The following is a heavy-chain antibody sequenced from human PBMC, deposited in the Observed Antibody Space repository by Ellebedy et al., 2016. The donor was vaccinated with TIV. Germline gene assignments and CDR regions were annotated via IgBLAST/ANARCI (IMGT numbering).Heavy chain of an antibody. CDR2: ISGSAGDT. Sequence: GGSLRLSXAASGFTFSTYAMSWIRQAPGKGLEWVSGISGSAGDTHYADSVKGRFSISRDNSKNTLYLQMNSLRAEDTALYYCARSLFGGHLDWGQGALVTVSS. CDR3: ARSLFGGHLD. D-gene: IGHD4-23*01. J-gene: IGHJ4*02. CDR1: GFTFSTYA. V-gene: IGHV3-23*01.